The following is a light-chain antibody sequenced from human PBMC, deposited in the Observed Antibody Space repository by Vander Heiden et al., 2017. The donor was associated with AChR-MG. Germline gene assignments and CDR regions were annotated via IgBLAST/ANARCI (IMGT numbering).Light chain of an antibody. Sequence: EIVLTQSPGTLSLSPGEGATLSCRASQTVSSSYLAWYQQKPGQAPRLVIYGASRRATGIPDRFSGSGSGTEFTLTISRLEPEDFAVYYCQQYVSSLFTFGPGTKVDVK. CDR2: GAS. CDR1: QTVSSSY. V-gene: IGKV3-20*01. J-gene: IGKJ3*01. CDR3: QQYVSSLFT.